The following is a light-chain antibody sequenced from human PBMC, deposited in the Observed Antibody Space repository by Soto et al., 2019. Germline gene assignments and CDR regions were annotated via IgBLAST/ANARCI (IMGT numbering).Light chain of an antibody. J-gene: IGKJ3*01. CDR2: GAS. CDR3: QQRSNWPPGFT. V-gene: IGKV3D-20*02. Sequence: IVLTQSPGTLSLSPGERATLSCRSSQSVNSRYLAWYQQKPGQAPRLLIYGASTRATGIPDNFSGSGSGTDFTLTISSLEPEDFAVYYCQQRSNWPPGFTFGPGTKVDIK. CDR1: QSVNSRY.